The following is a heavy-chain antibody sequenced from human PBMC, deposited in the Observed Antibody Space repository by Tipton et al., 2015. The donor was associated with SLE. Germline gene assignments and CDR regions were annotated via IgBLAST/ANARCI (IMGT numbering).Heavy chain of an antibody. D-gene: IGHD2-15*01. CDR3: ARVVTVVATHYYDMDV. Sequence: TLSLTCAVTGASISSGGHSWSWIRQPPGKGLEWIGYLYHTGSTYSNPSLKSRVTISIDRSNNQFSLNLTSVTAADTAVYYCARVVTVVATHYYDMDVWGQGTTVTVSS. CDR1: GASISSGGHS. CDR2: LYHTGST. V-gene: IGHV4-30-2*01. J-gene: IGHJ6*02.